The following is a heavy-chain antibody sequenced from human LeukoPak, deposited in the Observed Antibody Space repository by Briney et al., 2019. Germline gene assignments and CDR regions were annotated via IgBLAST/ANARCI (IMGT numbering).Heavy chain of an antibody. CDR3: ARAGFGELLYDFDY. D-gene: IGHD3-10*01. CDR1: GYTFTSYG. Sequence: ASVKVSCKASGYTFTSYGISWVRQAPGQGLEWMGWISAYNGNTNYARKLQGRVTMTTDTSTSTAYMELRSLRSDDTAVYYCARAGFGELLYDFDYWGQGTLVTVSS. J-gene: IGHJ4*02. CDR2: ISAYNGNT. V-gene: IGHV1-18*01.